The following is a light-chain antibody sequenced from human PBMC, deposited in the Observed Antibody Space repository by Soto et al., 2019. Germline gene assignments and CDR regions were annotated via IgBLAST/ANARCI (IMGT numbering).Light chain of an antibody. V-gene: IGKV1-5*03. J-gene: IGKJ1*01. CDR1: QSISTW. Sequence: DIQMTQSPSTLSASVGDRVTITCRASQSISTWLAWYQQKPGKAPKVLIYKASSLESGVTSRFSGSGSGTEFTLTISSLQPDDFATYHCQQYNSFPRTFGQGTKVEIK. CDR3: QQYNSFPRT. CDR2: KAS.